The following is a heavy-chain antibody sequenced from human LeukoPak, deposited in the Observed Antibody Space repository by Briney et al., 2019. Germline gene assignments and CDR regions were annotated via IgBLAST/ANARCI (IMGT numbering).Heavy chain of an antibody. CDR2: IIPIFGTA. D-gene: IGHD3-22*01. CDR1: GGTFSSYA. Sequence: GASVKISCKASGGTFSSYAISWVRQAPGQGLEWMGGIIPIFGTANYAQKFQGRVTITQDESTSTAYMELSSLRSEDTAVYYCARGLRDSSGRDEQELVYWGQGTLVTVSS. V-gene: IGHV1-69*13. CDR3: ARGLRDSSGRDEQELVY. J-gene: IGHJ4*02.